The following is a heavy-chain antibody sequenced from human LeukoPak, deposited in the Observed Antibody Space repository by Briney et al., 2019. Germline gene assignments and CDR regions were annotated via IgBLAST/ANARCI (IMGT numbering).Heavy chain of an antibody. J-gene: IGHJ4*02. CDR1: GDSISTYY. V-gene: IGHV4-4*07. D-gene: IGHD3-9*01. CDR3: ARGSYYDTLTGYYRGSFDS. Sequence: SETLSLACTVSGDSISTYYWSWIRQPAERGLEWIGRVSTSGTTQYNPSFKSRVTMSVDTSSNQFSLKLSSVTAADTAVYYCARGSYYDTLTGYYRGSFDSWGQGTLVTVSS. CDR2: VSTSGTT.